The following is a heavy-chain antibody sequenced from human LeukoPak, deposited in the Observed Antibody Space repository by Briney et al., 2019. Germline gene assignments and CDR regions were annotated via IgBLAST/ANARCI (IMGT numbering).Heavy chain of an antibody. D-gene: IGHD6-19*01. J-gene: IGHJ5*02. CDR3: ARAGSGWYGNNWFDP. V-gene: IGHV1-8*01. Sequence: ASVKVSCKASGYTFTSYDINWVRQATGQGLEWMGWMNPNSGNTGYAQKFQGRVTMTRNTSISTAYMELSSLRSEDTAVYYCARAGSGWYGNNWFDPWGQGTLVTVSS. CDR1: GYTFTSYD. CDR2: MNPNSGNT.